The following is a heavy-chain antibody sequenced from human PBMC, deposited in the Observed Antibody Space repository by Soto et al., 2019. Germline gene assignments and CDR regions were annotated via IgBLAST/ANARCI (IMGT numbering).Heavy chain of an antibody. J-gene: IGHJ6*02. CDR1: GFTFSSYG. CDR2: ISYDGSNK. V-gene: IGHV3-30*18. D-gene: IGHD2-2*01. Sequence: QVQLVESGGGVVQPGRSLRLSCAASGFTFSSYGMHWVRQAPGKGLEWVAVISYDGSNKYYADSVKGRFTISRDNSKNPLYLQMNSLRAEDTAVYYCAKDFGDIVVVPAAPRSYGMDVWGQGTTVTVAS. CDR3: AKDFGDIVVVPAAPRSYGMDV.